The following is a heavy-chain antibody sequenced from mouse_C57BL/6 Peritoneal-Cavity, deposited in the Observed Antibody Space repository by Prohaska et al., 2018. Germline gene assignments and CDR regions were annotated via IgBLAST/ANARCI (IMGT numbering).Heavy chain of an antibody. CDR3: ARGTTVPDFDY. CDR1: GYTSSGYW. D-gene: IGHD1-1*01. V-gene: IGHV1-9*01. CDR2: MLPGSGST. Sequence: KFSCKATGYTSSGYWIASVKKRTGHGLEWIGEMLPGSGSTNYNEKLKGKATFTADTSSNTAYMQLSSLTTDDSAIYSCARGTTVPDFDYWGQGTNLTVSS. J-gene: IGHJ2*01.